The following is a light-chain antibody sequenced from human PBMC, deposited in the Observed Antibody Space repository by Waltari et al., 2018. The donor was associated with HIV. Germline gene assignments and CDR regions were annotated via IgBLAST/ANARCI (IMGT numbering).Light chain of an antibody. CDR1: PSVSGY. V-gene: IGKV3-11*01. Sequence: IVLTQSPATLSLSPGERATLSCRASPSVSGYLAWYQQKPGQAPRLLIYDASNRATGIPARFSGSGSGTDFTLTISSLEPEDFAVYYCQQRSNWHTFGQGTKLEIK. CDR3: QQRSNWHT. CDR2: DAS. J-gene: IGKJ2*01.